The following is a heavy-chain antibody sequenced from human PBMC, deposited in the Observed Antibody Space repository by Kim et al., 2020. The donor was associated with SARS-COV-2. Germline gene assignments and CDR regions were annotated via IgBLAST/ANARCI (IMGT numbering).Heavy chain of an antibody. Sequence: GGSLRLSCAASGFTFSSYSMNWVRQAPGKGLEWVSSISSSSSYIYYADSVKGRFTISRDNAKNSLYLQMNSLRAEDTAVYYCARGPYGRPGSSGPEFDYWGQGTLVTVSS. V-gene: IGHV3-21*01. CDR1: GFTFSSYS. CDR2: ISSSSSYI. J-gene: IGHJ4*02. CDR3: ARGPYGRPGSSGPEFDY. D-gene: IGHD6-25*01.